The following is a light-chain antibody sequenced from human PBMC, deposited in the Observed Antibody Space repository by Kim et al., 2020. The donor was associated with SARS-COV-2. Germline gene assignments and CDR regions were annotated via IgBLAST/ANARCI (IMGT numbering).Light chain of an antibody. J-gene: IGKJ1*01. CDR3: QQYGTSPET. V-gene: IGKV3-20*01. CDR1: QSVSSNF. Sequence: ENVLTQSPGPLSLSPGERATLSCRASQSVSSNFLAWYQQKAGQAPRLLIYSASSRASGIPDRFSGSGSGTDFTLTISTLEPEDFAVYYCQQYGTSPETFGQGTKVDIK. CDR2: SAS.